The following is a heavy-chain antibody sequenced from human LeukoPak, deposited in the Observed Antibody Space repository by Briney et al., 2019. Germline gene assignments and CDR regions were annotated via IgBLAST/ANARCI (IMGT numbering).Heavy chain of an antibody. CDR1: GFTFSSYA. D-gene: IGHD3-3*01. V-gene: IGHV3-23*01. J-gene: IGHJ4*02. CDR2: ISGSGGST. Sequence: GGSLRLSCAASGFTFSSYAMSWVRQAPGKGLEWVSAISGSGGSTYYADSVKGRFTISRDNAKNSLYLQMNSLRAEDTAVYYCARDFRFLDDYWGQGTLVTVSS. CDR3: ARDFRFLDDY.